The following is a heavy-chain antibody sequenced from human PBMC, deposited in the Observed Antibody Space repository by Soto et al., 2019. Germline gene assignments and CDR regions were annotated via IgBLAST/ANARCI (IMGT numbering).Heavy chain of an antibody. Sequence: PSETLSLTCIVSGDSITSPSSSWTWFRQPPRKSLEWIGYIYQNGNAYYSPSVKGRVTISVDRSKNQFSLSLQSVTAADTTVYFCVRRKLGDAFDIWGPGTLVTVSS. CDR3: VRRKLGDAFDI. CDR2: IYQNGNA. J-gene: IGHJ3*02. D-gene: IGHD3-16*01. CDR1: GDSITSPSSS. V-gene: IGHV4-30-2*01.